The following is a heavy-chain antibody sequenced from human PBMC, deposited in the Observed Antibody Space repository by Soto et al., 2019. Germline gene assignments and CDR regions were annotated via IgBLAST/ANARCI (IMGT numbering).Heavy chain of an antibody. V-gene: IGHV3-30-3*01. CDR2: ISYDGSYK. CDR1: GFTFSSYA. CDR3: AREEHGYNPTYYFDY. Sequence: QVQLVESGGGVVQPGRSLRLSCAASGFTFSSYALHWVRQAPGKGLEWVTVISYDGSYKYYADSVKGRFTISRDNSKNVLYLQMNSLRPEDTAVYYCAREEHGYNPTYYFDYWGQGTLLTVSS. D-gene: IGHD5-12*01. J-gene: IGHJ4*02.